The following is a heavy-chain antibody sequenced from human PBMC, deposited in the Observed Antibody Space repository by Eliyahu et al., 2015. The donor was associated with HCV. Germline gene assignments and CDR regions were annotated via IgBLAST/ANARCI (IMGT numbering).Heavy chain of an antibody. CDR1: GGSFSTYA. CDR2: ITPIFGTA. CDR3: ARPSADNSGISKPFDY. V-gene: IGHV1-69*01. J-gene: IGHJ4*02. D-gene: IGHD6-19*01. Sequence: QVQLVQSGAEVXKPGSSVKVSCKVSGGSFSTYAISWVRQAPGQGLEWMGGITPIFGTANYAQKFQGRVTITADESTSTAYMELSSLRSEDTAVYYCARPSADNSGISKPFDYWGQGTLVTVSS.